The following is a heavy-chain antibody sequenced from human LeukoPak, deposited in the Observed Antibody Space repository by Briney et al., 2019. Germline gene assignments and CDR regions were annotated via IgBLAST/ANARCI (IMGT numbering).Heavy chain of an antibody. D-gene: IGHD5-18*01. J-gene: IGHJ6*03. CDR1: GFTFSSYD. V-gene: IGHV3-23*01. CDR2: ISAGGNT. Sequence: GGSLRLSCAASGFTFSSYDMSWVRQVPGKGLEWVSGISAGGNTFYSDAVKGRFTISRDNSKNTLYLQMNSLRAEDTAVYYCARDQGYSYGYPDNSMDVWGKGTTVTVSS. CDR3: ARDQGYSYGYPDNSMDV.